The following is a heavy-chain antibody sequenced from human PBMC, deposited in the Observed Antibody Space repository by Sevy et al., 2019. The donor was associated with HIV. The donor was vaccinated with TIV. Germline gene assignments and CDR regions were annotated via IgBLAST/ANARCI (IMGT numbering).Heavy chain of an antibody. V-gene: IGHV3-48*01. CDR2: ISSDSSRI. D-gene: IGHD5-12*01. Sequence: GGSQRLSCAASGFTFSNYDMNWVRQAPGKGVEWVSYISSDSSRIYYADSVKGRLTISRDNAKNSLYVQMNRLRAEDTAVYYCAREGGYTDQGMDVWGQGTTVTVSS. CDR1: GFTFSNYD. CDR3: AREGGYTDQGMDV. J-gene: IGHJ6*02.